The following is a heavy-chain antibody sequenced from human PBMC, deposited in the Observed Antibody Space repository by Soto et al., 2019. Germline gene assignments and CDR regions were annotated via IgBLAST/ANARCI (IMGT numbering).Heavy chain of an antibody. D-gene: IGHD2-15*01. CDR2: IYYSGST. J-gene: IGHJ4*02. CDR3: ARDNGEIVLDN. V-gene: IGHV4-31*03. CDR1: GGSITSRANY. Sequence: QVQLRESGPGLVKPSQTLSLTCTVSGGSITSRANYWNWIRQHPGKGLEWIGSIYYSGSTYYNPSLKSRLTISVATSRNQFSLKLSSVTAADTDVYYCARDNGEIVLDNWGQGTLVTVSS.